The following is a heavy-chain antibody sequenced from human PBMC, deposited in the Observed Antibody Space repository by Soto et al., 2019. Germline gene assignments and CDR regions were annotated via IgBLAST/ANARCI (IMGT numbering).Heavy chain of an antibody. V-gene: IGHV1-46*01. J-gene: IGHJ5*02. CDR3: ARGPYYYDSSGYYEWFDP. D-gene: IGHD3-22*01. CDR1: GYTFTNYY. CDR2: INPSGGST. Sequence: ASVKVSCKASGYTFTNYYMRWVRQAPGQGLEWMGIINPSGGSTSYAQKFQGRVIMTRDTSTSTVYMELSSLRSEDTAVYYCARGPYYYDSSGYYEWFDPWGQGTRVTFSS.